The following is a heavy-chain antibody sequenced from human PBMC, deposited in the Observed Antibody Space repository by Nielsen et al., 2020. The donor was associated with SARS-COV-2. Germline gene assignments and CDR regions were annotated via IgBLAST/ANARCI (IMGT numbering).Heavy chain of an antibody. Sequence: ASVKVSCKASGYTFTSYGISWVRQAPGQGLEWMGWISAYNGNTNYAQKLQGRVTMTTDTSTSTAYMELRSLRSEDTAVYYCARDKDYGDYVYAFDIWGQGTMVTVSS. CDR1: GYTFTSYG. CDR2: ISAYNGNT. CDR3: ARDKDYGDYVYAFDI. V-gene: IGHV1-18*04. J-gene: IGHJ3*02. D-gene: IGHD4-17*01.